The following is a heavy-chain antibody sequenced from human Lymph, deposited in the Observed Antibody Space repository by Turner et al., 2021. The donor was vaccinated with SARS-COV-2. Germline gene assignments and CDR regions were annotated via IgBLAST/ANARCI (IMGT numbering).Heavy chain of an antibody. V-gene: IGHV3-33*01. CDR2: IWYDGSNK. D-gene: IGHD4-17*01. CDR1: GSPFRSYG. CDR3: AIEGAYGGNSGGFDY. Sequence: QVPLVESGGGVVQPGRSLRLSCAASGSPFRSYGMHWVRQAPGKGLEWGAVIWYDGSNKYYADSVKGRFTISRDNSKNTLYLQMNSLRAEDTAVYYCAIEGAYGGNSGGFDYWGQGTLVTVSS. J-gene: IGHJ4*02.